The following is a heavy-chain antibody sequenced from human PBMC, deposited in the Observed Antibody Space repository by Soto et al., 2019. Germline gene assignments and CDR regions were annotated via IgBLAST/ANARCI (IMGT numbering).Heavy chain of an antibody. D-gene: IGHD2-2*01. CDR2: IKQDGSEK. V-gene: IGHV3-7*05. CDR3: ASRYLEHCFSSSCSAPYDF. Sequence: GGCLRLSCAAPGFRFWRLWVSWGRQISRGGVGWAANIKQDGSEKDYVDYVKGRFTISRDNAKNSLYLQMNSLRAEDTAVYYCASRYLEHCFSSSCSAPYDFWGQGALVTVSS. J-gene: IGHJ4*02. CDR1: GFRFWRLW.